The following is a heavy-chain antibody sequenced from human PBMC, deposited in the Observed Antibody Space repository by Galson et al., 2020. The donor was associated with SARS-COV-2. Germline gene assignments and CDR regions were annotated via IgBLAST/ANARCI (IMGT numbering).Heavy chain of an antibody. Sequence: ASETLSLTCTVSGGSISSYYWSWIRQPPGKGLEWIGYIYYSGSTNYNPSLKCRVTISVDTSKNQFSLKLSSVTAADTAVYYCARGFDYWGQGTLVTVSS. CDR2: IYYSGST. V-gene: IGHV4-59*01. CDR1: GGSISSYY. J-gene: IGHJ4*02. CDR3: ARGFDY.